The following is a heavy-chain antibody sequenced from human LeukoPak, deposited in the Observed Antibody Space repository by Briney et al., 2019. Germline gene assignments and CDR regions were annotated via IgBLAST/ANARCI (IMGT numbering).Heavy chain of an antibody. D-gene: IGHD1-1*01. CDR2: IRYDGNRK. CDR1: GFSFKNYG. CDR3: VKDSGYDDLYYYYYMDV. J-gene: IGHJ6*03. Sequence: GGSLRLSCAASGFSFKNYGMHWVRQAPGKGLEWVAFIRYDGNRKYSIESVKGRFTISRDNSKSTLFLQMNSPRTEDTGVYFCVKDSGYDDLYYYYYMDVWGKGATVTVSS. V-gene: IGHV3-30*02.